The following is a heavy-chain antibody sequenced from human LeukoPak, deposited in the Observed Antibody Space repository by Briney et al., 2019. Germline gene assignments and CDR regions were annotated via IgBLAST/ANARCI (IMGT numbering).Heavy chain of an antibody. V-gene: IGHV3-23*01. CDR3: AKGIQLPGYFDY. CDR1: GFTFSSYA. Sequence: GSLRLSCAASGFTFSSYAMSWVRQAPGKGLEWVSAISGSGGSTYYADSVKGRFTISRDNSKNTLYLQMNSLRAEDTAVYYCAKGIQLPGYFDYWGQGTLVTVSS. J-gene: IGHJ4*02. CDR2: ISGSGGST. D-gene: IGHD5-18*01.